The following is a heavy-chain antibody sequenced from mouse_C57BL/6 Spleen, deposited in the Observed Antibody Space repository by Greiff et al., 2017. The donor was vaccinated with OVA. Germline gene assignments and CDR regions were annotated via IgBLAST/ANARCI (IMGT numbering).Heavy chain of an antibody. D-gene: IGHD2-4*01. CDR1: GFTFSSYG. CDR2: ISSGGSYT. CDR3: ARHDDYGDFDY. Sequence: EVKLVESGGDLVKPGGSLKLSCAASGFTFSSYGMSWVRQTPDKRLEWVATISSGGSYTYYPDSVKGRFTISRDNAKNTLYLQMSSLKSEDTSMYYCARHDDYGDFDYWGQGTTLTVSS. J-gene: IGHJ2*01. V-gene: IGHV5-6*01.